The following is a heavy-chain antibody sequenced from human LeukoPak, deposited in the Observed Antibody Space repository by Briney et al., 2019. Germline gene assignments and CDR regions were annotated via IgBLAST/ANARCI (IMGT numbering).Heavy chain of an antibody. J-gene: IGHJ4*02. CDR1: GFTFSSNE. D-gene: IGHD2-15*01. V-gene: IGHV3-48*03. Sequence: GGSLILSCAASGFTFSSNEMNWVRQAPGKGLEWVSYISSSGSTIYYADSVKGRFTISRDNAKNSLYLQMNSLRAEDTAVYYCALGRYCSGGSCLSDWGQGTLVTVSS. CDR2: ISSSGSTI. CDR3: ALGRYCSGGSCLSD.